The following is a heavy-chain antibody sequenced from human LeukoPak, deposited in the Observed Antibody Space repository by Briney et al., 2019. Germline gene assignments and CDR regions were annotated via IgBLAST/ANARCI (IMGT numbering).Heavy chain of an antibody. V-gene: IGHV3-23*01. Sequence: GGSLRLSCAASGFTFSSYAMSWVRQAPGKGLEWVSAISGSGGSTYYADSVKGRFAISRDNSKNTLYLQMNSLRAEDTAVYYCAKYYDSSGSQPYYFDYWGQGTLVTVSS. CDR1: GFTFSSYA. D-gene: IGHD3-22*01. CDR3: AKYYDSSGSQPYYFDY. CDR2: ISGSGGST. J-gene: IGHJ4*02.